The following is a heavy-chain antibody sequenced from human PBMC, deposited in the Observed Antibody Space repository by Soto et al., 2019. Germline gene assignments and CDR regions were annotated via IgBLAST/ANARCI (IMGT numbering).Heavy chain of an antibody. V-gene: IGHV5-51*01. CDR3: ARLTYTNSDFDY. CDR2: IYPGDSDT. D-gene: IGHD6-6*01. Sequence: GESLKISCKGSGYSFTSYWIRWVRQMPGKGLEWMGIIYPGDSDTRYSPSFQGQVTISADKSISTAYLQWSSLKASDTAMYHYARLTYTNSDFDYWGQGTLVTVSS. CDR1: GYSFTSYW. J-gene: IGHJ4*01.